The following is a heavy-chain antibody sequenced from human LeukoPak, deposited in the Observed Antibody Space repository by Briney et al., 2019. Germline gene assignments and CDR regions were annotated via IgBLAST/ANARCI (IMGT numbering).Heavy chain of an antibody. CDR1: GVAFSSYA. Sequence: GGSLRLSCAASGVAFSSYAMSWVRQAPGKGLEWVSAISGSGGGTYHADSVNGRFTISRDNSKNTLYLQMNSLRAEDTAVYYCAKHSITMIVVVSSAFDYWGQGTLVTVSS. V-gene: IGHV3-23*01. CDR2: ISGSGGGT. D-gene: IGHD3-22*01. CDR3: AKHSITMIVVVSSAFDY. J-gene: IGHJ4*02.